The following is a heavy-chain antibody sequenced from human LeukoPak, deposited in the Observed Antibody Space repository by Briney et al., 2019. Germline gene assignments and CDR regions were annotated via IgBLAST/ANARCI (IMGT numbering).Heavy chain of an antibody. CDR2: IYTSGST. CDR3: ARERDIVVVPAADAFDI. V-gene: IGHV4-61*02. Sequence: PSQTLSLTCTVSGGSISSGSYYWSWIRQPAGKGLEWIGRIYTSGSTNYNPSLKSRVTISVDTSKNQFSLKLSSVTAADTAVYYCARERDIVVVPAADAFDIWGQGTMVTVSS. J-gene: IGHJ3*02. CDR1: GGSISSGSYY. D-gene: IGHD2-2*01.